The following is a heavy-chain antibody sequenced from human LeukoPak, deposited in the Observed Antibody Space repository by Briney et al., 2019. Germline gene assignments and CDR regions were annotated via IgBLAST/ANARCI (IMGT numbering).Heavy chain of an antibody. CDR1: GYSISSGYY. Sequence: SSETLSLTCTVSGYSISSGYYWGWIRQPPGKGLEWIGYIYYSGSTNYNPSLKSRVTISVDTSKNQFSLKLSSVTAADTAVYYCARETSSWGQGTLVTVSS. D-gene: IGHD3-10*01. CDR3: ARETSS. J-gene: IGHJ4*02. CDR2: IYYSGST. V-gene: IGHV4-61*01.